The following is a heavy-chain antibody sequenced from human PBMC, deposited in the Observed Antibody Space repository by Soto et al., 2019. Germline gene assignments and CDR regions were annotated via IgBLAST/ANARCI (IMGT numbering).Heavy chain of an antibody. D-gene: IGHD2-21*02. J-gene: IGHJ4*02. CDR1: GFSLNSYA. CDR2: ISGSGDNT. CDR3: ARAYCGGNCYYELDY. Sequence: EVQLLESGGGLVQPGGSLRLSCVASGFSLNSYAMSWVRQAPGKGLEWVSGISGSGDNTYYADSVKGRFTISRDNSKNTLYLQVNSLRAEDTAICYCARAYCGGNCYYELDYWGQGTLVTVSS. V-gene: IGHV3-23*01.